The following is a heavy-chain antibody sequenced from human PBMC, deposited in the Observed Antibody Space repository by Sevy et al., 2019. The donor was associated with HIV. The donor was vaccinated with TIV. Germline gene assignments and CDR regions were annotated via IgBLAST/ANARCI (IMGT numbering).Heavy chain of an antibody. CDR3: AKAYYYGSGSYSCDY. Sequence: GGPLRLSCAASGFTFSSYGMHWVRQAPGKGLEWVAFIRYDGSNKYYADSVKGRFTISRDNSKNTLYLQMNSLRAEDTAVYYCAKAYYYGSGSYSCDYWGQGTLVTVSS. CDR2: IRYDGSNK. J-gene: IGHJ4*02. V-gene: IGHV3-30*02. CDR1: GFTFSSYG. D-gene: IGHD3-10*01.